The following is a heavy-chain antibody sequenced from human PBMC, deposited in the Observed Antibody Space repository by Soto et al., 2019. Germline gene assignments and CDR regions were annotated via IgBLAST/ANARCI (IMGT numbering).Heavy chain of an antibody. J-gene: IGHJ4*02. CDR1: GYSFTSLD. D-gene: IGHD1-26*01. CDR3: AHVVNEGVDY. V-gene: IGHV1-8*01. Sequence: QVQLVQSGAEVREPGASVKVSCKASGYSFTSLDINWVRQTTGQGLEWMGWMHPSSGRTGYAQKFQGRVTMTRDTSINTAYMELSSLTSDGTAFYYCAHVVNEGVDYWGQGTLVTVSS. CDR2: MHPSSGRT.